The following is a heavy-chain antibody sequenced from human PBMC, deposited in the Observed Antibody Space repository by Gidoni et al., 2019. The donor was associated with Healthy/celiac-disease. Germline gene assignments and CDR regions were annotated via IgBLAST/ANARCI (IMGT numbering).Heavy chain of an antibody. CDR1: GFTFSSYA. Sequence: EVQLLESGGGLVQPGGSLRLSCAASGFTFSSYAMSWVRQAPGTGLEGVSVISCSGGSTYYSASVKGRFTISRDNSKNTLYLQMNSLRAEDTAVYYCASILWFGELIDYWGQGTLVTVSS. J-gene: IGHJ4*02. CDR3: ASILWFGELIDY. CDR2: ISCSGGST. V-gene: IGHV3-23*01. D-gene: IGHD3-10*01.